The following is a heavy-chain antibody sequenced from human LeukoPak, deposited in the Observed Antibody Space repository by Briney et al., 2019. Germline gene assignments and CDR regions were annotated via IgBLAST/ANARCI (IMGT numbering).Heavy chain of an antibody. Sequence: SETLSLTCTVSGGSISSGGYYWSWIRQHPGKGLERTGYIYYSGSTYYNPSLKSRVTISVDTSKNQFSLKLSSVTAADTAVYYCARDSRYYDSSGLDYWGQGTLVTVSS. D-gene: IGHD3-22*01. CDR3: ARDSRYYDSSGLDY. CDR2: IYYSGST. CDR1: GGSISSGGYY. J-gene: IGHJ4*02. V-gene: IGHV4-31*03.